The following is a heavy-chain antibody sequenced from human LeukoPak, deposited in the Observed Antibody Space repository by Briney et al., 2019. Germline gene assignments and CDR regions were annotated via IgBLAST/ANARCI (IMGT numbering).Heavy chain of an antibody. Sequence: APVKVSCKASGYTFTSYGISWVRQAPGQGLEWMGWISAYNGNTNYAQKLQGRVTTTTDTSTSTAYMELRSLRSDDTAVYYCARGRYDFWSGYQGDAFDIWGQGTMVTVSS. CDR2: ISAYNGNT. CDR3: ARGRYDFWSGYQGDAFDI. CDR1: GYTFTSYG. J-gene: IGHJ3*02. D-gene: IGHD3-3*01. V-gene: IGHV1-18*01.